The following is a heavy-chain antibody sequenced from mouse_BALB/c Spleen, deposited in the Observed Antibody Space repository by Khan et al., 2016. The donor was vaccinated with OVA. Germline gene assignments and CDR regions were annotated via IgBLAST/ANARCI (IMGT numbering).Heavy chain of an antibody. D-gene: IGHD2-4*01. CDR1: GFSLNSYG. CDR2: IWAGGST. CDR3: ARDRGYDFEYFDY. Sequence: VQLQESGPGLVAPSQSLSITCTVSGFSLNSYGVHWVRQPPGKGLEWLGIIWAGGSTNYNSALMSRLSISKDNSKSQVFLKMNSLQTDDTAMYYCARDRGYDFEYFDYWGQGTTLTVSS. J-gene: IGHJ2*01. V-gene: IGHV2-9*02.